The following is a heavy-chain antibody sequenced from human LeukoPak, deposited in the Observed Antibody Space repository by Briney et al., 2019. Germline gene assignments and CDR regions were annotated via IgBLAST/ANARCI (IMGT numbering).Heavy chain of an antibody. Sequence: PSETLSLICTVSGRSISSYYWSWIRQPPGKGLEWIGYIYYSGSTNYHPSLKSLVTLSGDTSKNQISLKLSSGTAADTAVYYCARVIITIFGVVNYYYYMDVWGKGTTVTVSS. V-gene: IGHV4-59*01. J-gene: IGHJ6*03. D-gene: IGHD3-3*01. CDR2: IYYSGST. CDR3: ARVIITIFGVVNYYYYMDV. CDR1: GRSISSYY.